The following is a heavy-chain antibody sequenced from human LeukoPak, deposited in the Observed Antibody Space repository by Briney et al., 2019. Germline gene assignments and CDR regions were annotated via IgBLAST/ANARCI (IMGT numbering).Heavy chain of an antibody. CDR3: ARSTWLLDK. CDR2: IYYSGST. Sequence: PSETLSLTCTVSGGSISPYYWSWIRQPPGKGLEWIGYIYYSGSTNYNPSLKSRVTISLDTSKNQFSLKLSSVTAADTAVYYCARSTWLLDKWGQGTLVTVSS. CDR1: GGSISPYY. V-gene: IGHV4-59*01. J-gene: IGHJ4*02. D-gene: IGHD3-22*01.